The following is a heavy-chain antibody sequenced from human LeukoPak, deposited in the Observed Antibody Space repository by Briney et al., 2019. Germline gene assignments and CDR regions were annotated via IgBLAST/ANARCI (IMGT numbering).Heavy chain of an antibody. V-gene: IGHV3-30*04. J-gene: IGHJ4*02. D-gene: IGHD3-16*01. CDR2: ISYDGSNK. CDR3: AKDYVSPFDY. CDR1: GFTFSSYA. Sequence: GGSLRLSCAASGFTFSSYAMHWVRQAPGKGLEWVAVISYDGSNKYYADSVKGRFTISRDNSKNTLYLQMNSLRAEDTAVYYCAKDYVSPFDYWGQGTLVTVSS.